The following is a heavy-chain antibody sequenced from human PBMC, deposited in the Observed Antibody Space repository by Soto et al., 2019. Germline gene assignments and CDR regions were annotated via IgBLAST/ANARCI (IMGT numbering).Heavy chain of an antibody. J-gene: IGHJ5*02. CDR2: IIPIFGTA. D-gene: IGHD1-26*01. Sequence: SVKVSCKASGGTFSSYAISWVRQAPGQGLEWMGGIIPIFGTANYAQKFQGRVTITADESTGTAYMELSSLRSEDTAVYYCARDARQWELLSDWFDPWGQGTLVTVS. CDR1: GGTFSSYA. CDR3: ARDARQWELLSDWFDP. V-gene: IGHV1-69*13.